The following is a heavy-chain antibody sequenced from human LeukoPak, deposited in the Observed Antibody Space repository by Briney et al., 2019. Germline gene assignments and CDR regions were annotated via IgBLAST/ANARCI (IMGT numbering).Heavy chain of an antibody. CDR3: ASTHDYGDTFDI. CDR1: GFTFSSYE. V-gene: IGHV3-48*03. Sequence: GGSLRLSCAASGFTFSSYEMNWVRQAPGKGLEWVSYISSSGSTIYYADSVKGRFTISRDNAKNSLYLQMNGLRAEDTAVYYCASTHDYGDTFDIWGQGTMVTVSS. J-gene: IGHJ3*02. D-gene: IGHD4-17*01. CDR2: ISSSGSTI.